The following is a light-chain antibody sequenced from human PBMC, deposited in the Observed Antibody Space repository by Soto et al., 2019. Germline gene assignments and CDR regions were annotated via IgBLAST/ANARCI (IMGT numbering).Light chain of an antibody. J-gene: IGLJ2*01. CDR1: SSNIGAGFD. CDR3: QSYDSTLSGSRV. V-gene: IGLV1-40*01. Sequence: QSVLTQPPSVSGAPGQRVTISCTGSSSNIGAGFDVHWYQQLPGTAPKLLTYGDSNRPSGVPDRFSGSKSGTSASLAITGLQAEDEAGYYCQSYDSTLSGSRVFGGGTKLTVL. CDR2: GDS.